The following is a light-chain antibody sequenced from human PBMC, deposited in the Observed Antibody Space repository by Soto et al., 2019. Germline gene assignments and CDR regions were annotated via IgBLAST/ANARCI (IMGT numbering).Light chain of an antibody. CDR1: QTTNTW. J-gene: IGKJ2*01. CDR2: DAS. Sequence: DIQMTQFPSTLSASVGDRVTITCRASQTTNTWLAWYQQKPGTAPKLLIYDASSLEVGVPSRFSASGSGTEFTLTISSLQPDDLATYYCQQYISYSYTFGQGTKVEIK. CDR3: QQYISYSYT. V-gene: IGKV1-5*01.